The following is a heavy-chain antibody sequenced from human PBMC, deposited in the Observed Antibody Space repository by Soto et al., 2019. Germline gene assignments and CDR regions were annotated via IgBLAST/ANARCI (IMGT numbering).Heavy chain of an antibody. V-gene: IGHV1-69*12. CDR2: IIPIFGTA. CDR3: ARGLPLPMDYSYGMDV. J-gene: IGHJ6*02. Sequence: QVQLVQSGAEVKKPGSSVKVSCKASGGTFSSYAIGWVRQAPGQGLEWMGGIIPIFGTANYAQKFQGRVTITADESTSTAYMELSSLRSEDTAVYYCARGLPLPMDYSYGMDVWGQGTTVTVSS. CDR1: GGTFSSYA.